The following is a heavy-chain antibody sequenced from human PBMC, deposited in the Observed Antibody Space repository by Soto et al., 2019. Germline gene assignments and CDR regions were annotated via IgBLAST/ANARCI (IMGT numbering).Heavy chain of an antibody. V-gene: IGHV3-64D*06. D-gene: IGHD3-3*01. CDR3: VLDFWSGFDAFDI. Sequence: GGSLRLSCSASGFTFSSYAMHWVRQAPGKGLEYVSAISSNGGSTYYADSVKGRFTISRDNSKNTLYLQMSSLRAEDTAVYYCVLDFWSGFDAFDIWGQGTMVTVSS. CDR1: GFTFSSYA. J-gene: IGHJ3*02. CDR2: ISSNGGST.